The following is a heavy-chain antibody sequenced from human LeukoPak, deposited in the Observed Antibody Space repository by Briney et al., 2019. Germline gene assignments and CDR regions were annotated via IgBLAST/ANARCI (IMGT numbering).Heavy chain of an antibody. CDR1: GLPFSICP. CDR3: AKSHITRYPIQCCFDL. CDR2: IRVTGDIG. D-gene: IGHD2-2*02. V-gene: IGHV3-23*01. Sequence: GGSLRLSCAPSGLPFSICPMSWLRRTPQRGREWVSGIRVTGDIGYDADSFKGRFTIARDNSRTTLYLQLNSLRADDTAVYYCAKSHITRYPIQCCFDLWGQGAQVIVSS. J-gene: IGHJ4*02.